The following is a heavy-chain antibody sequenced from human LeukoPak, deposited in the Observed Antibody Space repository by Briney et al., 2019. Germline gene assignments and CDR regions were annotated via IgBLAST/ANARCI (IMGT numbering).Heavy chain of an antibody. J-gene: IGHJ3*02. CDR2: TDRDGRTT. Sequence: TGGSLRLSCAASGFTFSSHWMFWVRQAPGKGLVWVSHTDRDGRTTCYADSVKGRFTISRDNAKNTLYLQMNSLRAEDTAVYYCAEETSAWSAFDIWGQGTMVTVSA. D-gene: IGHD6-19*01. CDR3: AEETSAWSAFDI. V-gene: IGHV3-74*01. CDR1: GFTFSSHW.